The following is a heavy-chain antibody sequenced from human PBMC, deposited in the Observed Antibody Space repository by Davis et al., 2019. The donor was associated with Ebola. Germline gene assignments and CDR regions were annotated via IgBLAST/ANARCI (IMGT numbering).Heavy chain of an antibody. V-gene: IGHV1-2*04. D-gene: IGHD2-15*01. CDR2: INPNSGGT. J-gene: IGHJ6*02. CDR1: GYTFTGYY. CDR3: ARGPPDCSGGSCYIYYYYGMDV. Sequence: ASVKVSCKASGYTFTGYYMHWVRQAPGQGLEWMGWINPNSGGTNYAQKFQGWVTMTRDTSISTAYMELSRLRSDDTAVYYCARGPPDCSGGSCYIYYYYGMDVWGQGTTVTVSS.